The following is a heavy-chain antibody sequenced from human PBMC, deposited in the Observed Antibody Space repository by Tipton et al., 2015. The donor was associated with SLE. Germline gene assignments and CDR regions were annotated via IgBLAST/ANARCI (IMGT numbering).Heavy chain of an antibody. D-gene: IGHD4-17*01. Sequence: TLSLTCTVSGGSISTYYWSWIRQPPGKGLEWIGYVHNSGSSNYNPSLKSRVTFSVDTSKNQVSLKLTSVTAADTALYYCVRYMTKVTPYNYYGLDVWGQATTVIVSS. CDR3: VRYMTKVTPYNYYGLDV. J-gene: IGHJ6*02. CDR2: VHNSGSS. CDR1: GGSISTYY. V-gene: IGHV4-59*08.